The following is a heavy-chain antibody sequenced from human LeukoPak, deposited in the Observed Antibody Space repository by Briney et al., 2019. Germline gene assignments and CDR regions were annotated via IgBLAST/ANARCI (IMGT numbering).Heavy chain of an antibody. Sequence: GASVKVSCKASGYTFTAYYMHWVRQAPGQGLEWMGWIDPNNGATKYAQNFEGRVTLTRDTSISTAYMELSRLTSDDTAVYYCAKDGYSSGWTNWGQGTLVTVSS. D-gene: IGHD6-19*01. V-gene: IGHV1-2*02. CDR3: AKDGYSSGWTN. CDR1: GYTFTAYY. J-gene: IGHJ4*02. CDR2: IDPNNGAT.